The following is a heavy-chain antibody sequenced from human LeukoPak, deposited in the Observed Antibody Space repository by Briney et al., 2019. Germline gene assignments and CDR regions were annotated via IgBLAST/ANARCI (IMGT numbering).Heavy chain of an antibody. CDR1: GGFISSYY. J-gene: IGHJ4*02. V-gene: IGHV4-59*01. CDR3: ARDLPTSGWQGLDY. CDR2: ISYSGCT. D-gene: IGHD6-19*01. Sequence: PSETLSLTCTVSGGFISSYYWSWVRQPPGGGLEWIGYISYSGCTNYNPSLKSRVTISVDTSKNQFSLKLSSVTAADTAVYYCARDLPTSGWQGLDYWGQGTLVTVSS.